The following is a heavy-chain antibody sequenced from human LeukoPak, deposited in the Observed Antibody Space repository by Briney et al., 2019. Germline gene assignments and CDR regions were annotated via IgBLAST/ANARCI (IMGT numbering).Heavy chain of an antibody. V-gene: IGHV1-2*02. D-gene: IGHD1-26*01. CDR3: AGFRYSGSYSFDP. CDR1: GYTFTGYY. J-gene: IGHJ5*02. CDR2: INPNSGGT. Sequence: ASVNVSCKASGYTFTGYYMHWVRQAPGQGIEWMGWINPNSGGTNYAQKFQGRVTMTRDTSISTAYMELSRLRSDDTAVYYCAGFRYSGSYSFDPWGQGTLVTVSS.